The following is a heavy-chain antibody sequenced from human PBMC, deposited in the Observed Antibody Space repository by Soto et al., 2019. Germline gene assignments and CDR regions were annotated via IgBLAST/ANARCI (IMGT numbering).Heavy chain of an antibody. Sequence: GSLRLSCAASGFTYSNYGMAWVRQAPGKGLEWVSAISGSGGSTYYADSVKGRFTISRDNSKNTLYLQMNSLRSDDTAVYYCARVVGALGHWFDPWGQGTLVTVSS. J-gene: IGHJ5*02. V-gene: IGHV3-23*01. CDR2: ISGSGGST. CDR1: GFTYSNYG. D-gene: IGHD1-26*01. CDR3: ARVVGALGHWFDP.